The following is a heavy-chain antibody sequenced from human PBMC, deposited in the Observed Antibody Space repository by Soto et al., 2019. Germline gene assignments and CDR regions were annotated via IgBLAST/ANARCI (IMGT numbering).Heavy chain of an antibody. V-gene: IGHV1-69*01. CDR2: IIPIIGTA. CDR3: ARGGVDVVATSAFDY. D-gene: IGHD5-12*01. CDR1: GGTFNNYA. J-gene: IGHJ4*02. Sequence: QVQLVQSGAEVKKPGSSVKVSCKASGGTFNNYAISWVRQAPGQGLEWMEGIIPIIGTADYAHKFQGRLAISADESTGTTFMELSSLRSEDTALYYCARGGVDVVATSAFDYWGQGTLVTVSS.